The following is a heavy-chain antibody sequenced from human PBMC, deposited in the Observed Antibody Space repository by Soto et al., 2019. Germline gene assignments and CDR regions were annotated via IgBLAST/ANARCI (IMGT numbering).Heavy chain of an antibody. Sequence: SETLSLTCTVSRGSIRDDSWSRFRQRPRKGLEWIGYLYYTGSTTYNPSLKRRLSISLETAKKKFSLTLTSVTAADTPVHFCARLCYYYQGYDHWGRGSRFTVS. CDR1: RGSIRDDS. CDR3: ARLCYYYQGYDH. V-gene: IGHV4-59*08. D-gene: IGHD3-22*01. CDR2: LYYTGST. J-gene: IGHJ4*01.